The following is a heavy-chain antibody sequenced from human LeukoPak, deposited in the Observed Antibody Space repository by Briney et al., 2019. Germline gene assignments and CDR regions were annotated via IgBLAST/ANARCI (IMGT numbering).Heavy chain of an antibody. CDR1: GGSISSYY. D-gene: IGHD6-13*01. J-gene: IGHJ5*02. CDR3: ASIGDSSSWSRGWFDP. CDR2: IYYSGST. Sequence: SETLSLTCTVSGGSISSYYWSWIRQSPGKGLEWIGYIYYSGSTNYNPSLKSRVTISVDTSKNQFSLKLSSVTAADTAVYYCASIGDSSSWSRGWFDPWGQGTLVTVSS. V-gene: IGHV4-59*08.